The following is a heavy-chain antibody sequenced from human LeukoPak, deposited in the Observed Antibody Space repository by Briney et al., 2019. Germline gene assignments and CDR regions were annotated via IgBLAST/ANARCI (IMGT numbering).Heavy chain of an antibody. D-gene: IGHD6-13*01. J-gene: IGHJ4*02. CDR3: ARDPGYSSSWLFDY. CDR2: VSHDGSKK. Sequence: GRSLRLSCAASGFTFSNYGMHWVRQAPGKGLEWVAVVSHDGSKKEFADSVKGRFTISRDNSKNTVWLQMDSLRAEDTAVYYCARDPGYSSSWLFDYWGQGTLVTVSS. V-gene: IGHV3-33*01. CDR1: GFTFSNYG.